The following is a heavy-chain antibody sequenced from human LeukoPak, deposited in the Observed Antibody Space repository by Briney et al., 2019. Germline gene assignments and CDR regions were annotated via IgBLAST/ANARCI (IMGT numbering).Heavy chain of an antibody. V-gene: IGHV4-31*03. Sequence: SETLSLTCTVSGGSISSGGYYWSWIRQHPGKGLEWIGYIYYSGSTYYNPSLKSRVTISVDTSKNQFSLKLSSVTAADTAVYYCASTYYYGSGTDQKPDYWGQGTLVTVSS. J-gene: IGHJ4*02. D-gene: IGHD3-10*01. CDR2: IYYSGST. CDR1: GGSISSGGYY. CDR3: ASTYYYGSGTDQKPDY.